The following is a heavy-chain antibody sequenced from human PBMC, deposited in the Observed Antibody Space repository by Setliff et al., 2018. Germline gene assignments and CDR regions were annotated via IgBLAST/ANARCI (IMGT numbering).Heavy chain of an antibody. Sequence: SETLSLTCAVSGFSISSGYDNWNWLRQPAGKGLEWIGHINRRGSTNFSPSLKSRVTISLDTSKNQFSLNLTSVTAADTAVYYCARASSGWYSAYYYYMDVWGKGTTVTVSS. CDR1: GFSISSGYDN. CDR3: ARASSGWYSAYYYYMDV. D-gene: IGHD6-19*01. V-gene: IGHV4-61*09. J-gene: IGHJ6*03. CDR2: INRRGST.